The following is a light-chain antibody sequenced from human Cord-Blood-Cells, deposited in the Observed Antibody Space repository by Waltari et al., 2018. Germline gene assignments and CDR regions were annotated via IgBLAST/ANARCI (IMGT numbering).Light chain of an antibody. J-gene: IGKJ2*01. Sequence: EIVLPHSPATLSLSPGERATLACRASQSVSSYLAWYQQKPGQAPRLLIYDASNRATGIPARFSGSGSGTDFTLTISSLEPEDFAVYYCQQRSNWMYTFGQGTKLEMK. V-gene: IGKV3-11*01. CDR3: QQRSNWMYT. CDR1: QSVSSY. CDR2: DAS.